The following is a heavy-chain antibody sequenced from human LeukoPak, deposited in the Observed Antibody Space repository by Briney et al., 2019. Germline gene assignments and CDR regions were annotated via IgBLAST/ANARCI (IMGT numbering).Heavy chain of an antibody. D-gene: IGHD1-7*01. CDR2: VSFTGDKT. V-gene: IGHV3-23*01. J-gene: IGHJ4*02. CDR3: AKPPGRSKHWHWEFES. Sequence: GGSLRLSCAASGFDFSDYVMTWVRQAPGKGLEWVAGVSFTGDKTYYSESVEGRFTISRDNSRTTLYLQMDSLRAEDTALFYCAKPPGRSKHWHWEFESWGQGTMVTVSS. CDR1: GFDFSDYV.